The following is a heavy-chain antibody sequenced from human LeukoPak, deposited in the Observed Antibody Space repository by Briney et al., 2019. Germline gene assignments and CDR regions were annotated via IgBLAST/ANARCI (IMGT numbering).Heavy chain of an antibody. Sequence: SETLSLTRTVSGGSISSYYWSWIRQPPGKGLEWIGSIYHSGSTYYNPSLKSRVTISVDTSKNQFSLKLSSVTAADTAVYYCARHPDPYYFDYWGQGTLVTVSS. D-gene: IGHD1-14*01. CDR3: ARHPDPYYFDY. CDR1: GGSISSYY. J-gene: IGHJ4*02. V-gene: IGHV4-59*08. CDR2: IYHSGST.